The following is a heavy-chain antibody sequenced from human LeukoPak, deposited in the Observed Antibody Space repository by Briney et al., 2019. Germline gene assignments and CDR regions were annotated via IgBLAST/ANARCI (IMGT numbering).Heavy chain of an antibody. Sequence: ASVKVSCKASGGTFSSYAISWVRQAPGQGLEWMGGIIPIFGTANYAQKFQGRATMTTDTSTSTAYMELRSLSSDDTAVYYCGRGPKAGGPHHDMDVWGRGTTVTVSS. CDR3: GRGPKAGGPHHDMDV. V-gene: IGHV1-69*05. CDR1: GGTFSSYA. J-gene: IGHJ6*02. CDR2: IIPIFGTA. D-gene: IGHD2-15*01.